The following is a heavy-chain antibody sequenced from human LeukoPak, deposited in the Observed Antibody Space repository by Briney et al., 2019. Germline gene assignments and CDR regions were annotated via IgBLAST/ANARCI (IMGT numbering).Heavy chain of an antibody. CDR3: AGCIRFHTYYYHMDV. Sequence: SVKVSCKASGGTFSSYAISWVRQAPGQGLEWMGGIIPIFGTANYAQKFQGRVTITADESTSTAHMELSSLRSEDTAVYYCAGCIRFHTYYYHMDVWGKGTTVTVSS. CDR2: IIPIFGTA. V-gene: IGHV1-69*01. D-gene: IGHD5/OR15-5a*01. J-gene: IGHJ6*03. CDR1: GGTFSSYA.